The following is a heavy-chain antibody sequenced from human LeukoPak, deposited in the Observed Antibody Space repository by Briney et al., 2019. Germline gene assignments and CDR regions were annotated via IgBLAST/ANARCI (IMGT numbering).Heavy chain of an antibody. CDR2: ISYDGSNK. J-gene: IGHJ3*02. CDR3: ARLRERREGAFDI. D-gene: IGHD6-25*01. Sequence: GGSLRLSCAASGFTFSSYGMHWVRQAPGKGLEWVAVISYDGSNKYYADSVKGRFTISRDNSKNTLYLQMNSLRAEDTAVYYCARLRERREGAFDIWGQGTMVTVSS. V-gene: IGHV3-30*03. CDR1: GFTFSSYG.